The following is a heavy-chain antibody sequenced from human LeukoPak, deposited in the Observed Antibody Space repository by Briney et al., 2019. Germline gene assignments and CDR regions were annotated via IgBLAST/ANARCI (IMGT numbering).Heavy chain of an antibody. CDR2: IYYSGST. CDR3: ARGARAGYNLEPFDY. Sequence: PSETLSLTCTASGVSISSYYWSWIRQPPGKGLEWIGYIYYSGSTKYNPSLKSRVTISVDTSKNQFSLKLSSVTAADTAVYYCARGARAGYNLEPFDYWGQGTLVTVSS. J-gene: IGHJ4*02. V-gene: IGHV4-59*08. D-gene: IGHD5-24*01. CDR1: GVSISSYY.